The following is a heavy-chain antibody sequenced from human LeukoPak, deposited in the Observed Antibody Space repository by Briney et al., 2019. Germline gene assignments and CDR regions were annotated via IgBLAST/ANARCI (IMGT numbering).Heavy chain of an antibody. CDR1: GFTFSLYW. CDR3: AREHSLKYFYDSSGYFDY. V-gene: IGHV3-7*01. Sequence: GGSLRLSCAASGFTFSLYWMSRVRQAPGKGLEWVANIKQDGSEKYYVDSVKGRFTISRDNAKNSLYLQMNSLRAEDTAVYYCAREHSLKYFYDSSGYFDYWGQGTLVTVSS. J-gene: IGHJ4*02. CDR2: IKQDGSEK. D-gene: IGHD3-22*01.